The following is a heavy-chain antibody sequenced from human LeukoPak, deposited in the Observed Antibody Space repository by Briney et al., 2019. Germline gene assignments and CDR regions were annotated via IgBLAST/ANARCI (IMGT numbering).Heavy chain of an antibody. V-gene: IGHV4-61*02. CDR2: IYTSGST. CDR3: ARDLSGDSSGYYGYYFDY. D-gene: IGHD3-22*01. J-gene: IGHJ4*02. CDR1: GGSISSGSYY. Sequence: SETLSLTCTVSGGSISSGSYYWSWIRQPAGKGLEWIGRIYTSGSTNYNPSLKSRVTISVDTSKNQFSLKLSSVTAADTAVYYCARDLSGDSSGYYGYYFDYWGQGTLVTVSS.